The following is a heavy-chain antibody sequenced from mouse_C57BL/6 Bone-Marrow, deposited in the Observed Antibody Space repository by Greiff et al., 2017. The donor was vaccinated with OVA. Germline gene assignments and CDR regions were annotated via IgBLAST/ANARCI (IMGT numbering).Heavy chain of an antibody. CDR1: GYTFTSYW. D-gene: IGHD1-1*01. Sequence: QVQLKQPGAELVKPGASVKMSCKASGYTFTSYWITWVKQRPGQGLEWIGDIYPGSGSTNYNEKFKSKATLTVDTSSSTAYMQLSSLTSEDSAVYYYARSGYYGSSYVAYWGQGTLVTVSA. CDR3: ARSGYYGSSYVAY. CDR2: IYPGSGST. V-gene: IGHV1-55*01. J-gene: IGHJ3*01.